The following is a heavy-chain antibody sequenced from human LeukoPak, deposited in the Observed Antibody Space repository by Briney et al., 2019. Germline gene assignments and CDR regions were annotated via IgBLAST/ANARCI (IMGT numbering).Heavy chain of an antibody. CDR2: IDPAGTDT. J-gene: IGHJ4*02. CDR3: GRFGYVAGIDL. Sequence: GGSLRLSCAASGFSFNSYWMTWVRQPPGRGLEWVANIDPAGTDTYYVDPVKGRFIISRDNAKNLVYLQMNTLRAEDTAVYSCGRFGYVAGIDLWGQGTLVTVSS. D-gene: IGHD6-19*01. V-gene: IGHV3-7*01. CDR1: GFSFNSYW.